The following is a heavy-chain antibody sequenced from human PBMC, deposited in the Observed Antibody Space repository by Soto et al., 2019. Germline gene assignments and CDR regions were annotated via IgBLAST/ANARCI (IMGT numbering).Heavy chain of an antibody. J-gene: IGHJ5*02. CDR1: GGSISSGGYY. V-gene: IGHV4-31*03. D-gene: IGHD6-6*01. CDR3: ARVDGETPSSSSWCFDP. CDR2: IYYSGST. Sequence: SETLSLTCTVSGGSISSGGYYWSWIRQHPGKGLEWIGYIYYSGSTYYNPSLKSRVTISVDTSKNQFSLKLSSVTAADTAVYYCARVDGETPSSSSWCFDPWGQGTLVTVSS.